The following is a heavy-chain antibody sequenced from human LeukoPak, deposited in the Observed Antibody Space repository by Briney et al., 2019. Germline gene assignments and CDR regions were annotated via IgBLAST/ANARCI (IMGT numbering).Heavy chain of an antibody. CDR1: GFTFSSYW. D-gene: IGHD4-11*01. Sequence: GGSLRLSCAASGFTFSSYWMTWVRQAPGKGLEWVANIKQDGSEKYYVDSVKGRFTISRDNAKNSLYLQMNSLRAEDTAVYYWARGSNYGSPYYFDYWGQGTLVTVSS. J-gene: IGHJ4*02. CDR2: IKQDGSEK. V-gene: IGHV3-7*05. CDR3: ARGSNYGSPYYFDY.